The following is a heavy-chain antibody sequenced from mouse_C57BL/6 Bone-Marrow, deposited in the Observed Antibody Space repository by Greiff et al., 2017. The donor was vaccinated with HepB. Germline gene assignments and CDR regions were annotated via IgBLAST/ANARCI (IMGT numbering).Heavy chain of an antibody. D-gene: IGHD2-5*01. CDR1: GFTFSSYA. Sequence: EVHLVESGGGLVKPGGSLKLSCAASGFTFSSYAMSWVRQTPEKRLEWVATISDGGSYTYYPDNVKGRFTISRDNAKNNLYLQMSHLKSEDTAMYYCARDQAYYSNPDRAMDYWGQGTSVTVSS. CDR2: ISDGGSYT. CDR3: ARDQAYYSNPDRAMDY. V-gene: IGHV5-4*01. J-gene: IGHJ4*01.